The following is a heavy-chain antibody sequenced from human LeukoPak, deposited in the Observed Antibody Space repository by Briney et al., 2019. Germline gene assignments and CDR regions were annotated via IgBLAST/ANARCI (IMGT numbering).Heavy chain of an antibody. D-gene: IGHD1-1*01. Sequence: SETLSLTCTVSGGSISSYYWSWIRQPPGKGLEWIGFISYSGSTNYNPSLKRRVTISLDTSKNQFSLKLNSVTAADTAVYYCARHSAGTTKDYWGQGTLVTVSS. CDR3: ARHSAGTTKDY. J-gene: IGHJ4*02. V-gene: IGHV4-59*08. CDR2: ISYSGST. CDR1: GGSISSYY.